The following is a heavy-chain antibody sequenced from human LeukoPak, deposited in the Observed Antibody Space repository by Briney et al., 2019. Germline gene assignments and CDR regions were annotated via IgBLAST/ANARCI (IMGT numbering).Heavy chain of an antibody. CDR3: ARLSVGTFDY. CDR1: SGSIGSSNYY. Sequence: SETLSLTCTVSSGSIGSSNYYWGWIRQPPGKGLEWIGNIYYSGSTYYNPSLKSRVTISVDTSKNQFSLKLTSVTAADTAIYYCARLSVGTFDYWGQGTLVTVSS. V-gene: IGHV4-39*01. J-gene: IGHJ4*02. D-gene: IGHD6-13*01. CDR2: IYYSGST.